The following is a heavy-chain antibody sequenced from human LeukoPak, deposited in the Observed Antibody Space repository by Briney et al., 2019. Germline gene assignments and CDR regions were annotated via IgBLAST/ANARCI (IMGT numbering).Heavy chain of an antibody. Sequence: GRSLRLSCAASGFTFDDYAMHWVRQAPGKGLESVSGISWNSGSIGYADSVKGRFTISRDNAKNSLYLQMNSLRAEDTALYYCTKDTSPLLGYYFDYWGQGTLVTVSS. D-gene: IGHD7-27*01. CDR2: ISWNSGSI. CDR1: GFTFDDYA. J-gene: IGHJ4*02. V-gene: IGHV3-9*01. CDR3: TKDTSPLLGYYFDY.